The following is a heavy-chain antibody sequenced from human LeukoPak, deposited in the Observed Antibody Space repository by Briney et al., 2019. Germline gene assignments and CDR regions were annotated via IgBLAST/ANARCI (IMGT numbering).Heavy chain of an antibody. V-gene: IGHV3-23*01. CDR1: GFTFNNFA. CDR3: AKLSLVEPTDY. Sequence: PGGSLRLSCAADGFTFNNFAMTWVRQAPGKGLEWVSTITASGGSTFYADSVKGRFTISRDNSKNTLYLQMNTLRAEDTAIYYCAKLSLVEPTDYWGQGTLVTVSS. CDR2: ITASGGST. D-gene: IGHD1-26*01. J-gene: IGHJ4*02.